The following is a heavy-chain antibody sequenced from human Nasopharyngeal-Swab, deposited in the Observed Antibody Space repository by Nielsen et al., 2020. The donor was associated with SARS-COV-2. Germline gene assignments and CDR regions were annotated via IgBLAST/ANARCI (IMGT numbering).Heavy chain of an antibody. J-gene: IGHJ4*02. Sequence: GESLKIPCAASGFTFSSYGMHWVRQAPGKGLEWVAVISYDGSNKYYADSVKGRFTISRDNSKNTLYLQMNSLRAEDTAVYYCAKERYDSLPLDYWGQGTLVTVSS. CDR2: ISYDGSNK. D-gene: IGHD5-12*01. CDR1: GFTFSSYG. CDR3: AKERYDSLPLDY. V-gene: IGHV3-30*18.